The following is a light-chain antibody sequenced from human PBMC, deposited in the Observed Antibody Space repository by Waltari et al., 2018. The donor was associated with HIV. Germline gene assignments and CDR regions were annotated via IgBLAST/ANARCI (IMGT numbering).Light chain of an antibody. CDR3: SSSAGGDTLV. CDR1: SSDVGSSNY. J-gene: IGLJ3*02. CDR2: EIT. V-gene: IGLV2-8*01. Sequence: QSALTQPPSASGFPGQSVTISCTGTSSDVGSSNYVAWYQQYPGKAPKLLIYEITKRPSGCPDRFSGSKSGNTASLTVSGLQAEDEADYYCSSSAGGDTLVFGGGTKLTVL.